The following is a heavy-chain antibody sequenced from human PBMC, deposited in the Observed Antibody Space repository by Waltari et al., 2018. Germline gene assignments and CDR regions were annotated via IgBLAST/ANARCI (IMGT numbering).Heavy chain of an antibody. D-gene: IGHD3-22*01. J-gene: IGHJ5*02. CDR2: INHSGST. V-gene: IGHV4-34*01. CDR1: GGSFSGYY. CDR3: AGPLHYYDSSGA. Sequence: QVQLQQWGAGLLKPSETLSLTCAVYGGSFSGYYWSWIRQPPGKGLEWIGEINHSGSTNYNPSLKSRVTISVDTSKNQFSLKLSSVTAADTAVYYSAGPLHYYDSSGAWGQGTLVTVSS.